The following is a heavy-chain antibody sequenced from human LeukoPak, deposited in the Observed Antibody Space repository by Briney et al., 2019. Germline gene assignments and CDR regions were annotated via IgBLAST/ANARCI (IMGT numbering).Heavy chain of an antibody. J-gene: IGHJ5*02. Sequence: ASVTVSCKASGYTFTGYYMHWVRQAPGQGLEWMGWINPNSGGTNYAQKFQGRVTMTRDTSISTAYMELSRLRSDDTAVYYCARGAAGLYNWFDPWGQGTLVTVSS. CDR1: GYTFTGYY. CDR3: ARGAAGLYNWFDP. CDR2: INPNSGGT. V-gene: IGHV1-2*02. D-gene: IGHD6-13*01.